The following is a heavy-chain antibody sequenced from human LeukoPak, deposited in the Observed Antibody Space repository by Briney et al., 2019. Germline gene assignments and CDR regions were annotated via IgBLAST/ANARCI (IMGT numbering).Heavy chain of an antibody. CDR2: IRYDGSNK. J-gene: IGHJ4*02. V-gene: IGHV3-30*02. Sequence: PGGSLRLSCAASGFTFSSYGMHWVRQAPGKGLEWVAFIRYDGSNKYYADSVKGRFIISRDNSKNTLYLQMNSLRAEDTAVYYCAKGGSLTTVTHFDYWGQGSLVTVSS. CDR3: AKGGSLTTVTHFDY. CDR1: GFTFSSYG. D-gene: IGHD4-17*01.